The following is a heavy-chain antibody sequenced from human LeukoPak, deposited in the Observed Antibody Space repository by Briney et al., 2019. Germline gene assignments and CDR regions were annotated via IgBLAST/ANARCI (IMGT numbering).Heavy chain of an antibody. CDR1: GFTFRGYT. V-gene: IGHV3-23*01. CDR2: ISGGGGST. D-gene: IGHD1-26*01. CDR3: AKTAGSGSSFYAELDY. J-gene: IGHJ4*02. Sequence: GGSLRLSCAASGFTFRGYTMNWVRQAPGKGLEWVSTISGGGGSTYYADSVKGRFAISRDNSKNTLYLQMNSLRAEDTAVYFCAKTAGSGSSFYAELDYWGQGTLVTVSS.